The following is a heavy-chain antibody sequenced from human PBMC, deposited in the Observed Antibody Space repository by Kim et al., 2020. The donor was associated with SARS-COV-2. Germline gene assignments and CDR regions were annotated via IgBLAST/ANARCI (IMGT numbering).Heavy chain of an antibody. J-gene: IGHJ6*02. CDR3: ARGVVPAAGDYGMDV. Sequence: PSLKSRVTISVDTAKNQFSRKLSSGTAAATAVYYCARGVVPAAGDYGMDVWGQGTTVTVSS. D-gene: IGHD2-2*01. V-gene: IGHV4-31*02.